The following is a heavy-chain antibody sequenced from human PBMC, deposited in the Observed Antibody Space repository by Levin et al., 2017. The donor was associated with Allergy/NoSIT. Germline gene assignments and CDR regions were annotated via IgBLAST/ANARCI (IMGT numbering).Heavy chain of an antibody. CDR1: GDSIRRYY. CDR2: VFYTGVP. J-gene: IGHJ6*02. Sequence: SETLSLTCTVSGDSIRRYYWNWIRQPPGKGLEWLGYVFYTGVPKYSPSLRSRLTLSTDTSKNQISLKLTNVTAADTAVYYCARDRDFYYVSGSRDNAMDVWGQGTTVTVSS. V-gene: IGHV4-59*01. D-gene: IGHD3-10*01. CDR3: ARDRDFYYVSGSRDNAMDV.